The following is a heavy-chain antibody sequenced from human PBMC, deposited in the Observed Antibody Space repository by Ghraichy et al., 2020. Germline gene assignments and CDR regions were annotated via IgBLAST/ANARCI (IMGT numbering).Heavy chain of an antibody. CDR2: IKQDGSEK. Sequence: GVLNISCAASGFTFSSYWMSWVRQAPGKGLEWVANIKQDGSEKYYVDSVKGRFTISRDNAKNSLYLQMNSLRAEDTAVYYCARDPRSSWRYYYYYGMDVWGQGTTVTVSS. J-gene: IGHJ6*02. CDR1: GFTFSSYW. D-gene: IGHD6-13*01. CDR3: ARDPRSSWRYYYYYGMDV. V-gene: IGHV3-7*03.